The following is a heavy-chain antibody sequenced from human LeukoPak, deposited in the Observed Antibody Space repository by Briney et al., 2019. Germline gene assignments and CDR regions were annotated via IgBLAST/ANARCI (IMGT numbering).Heavy chain of an antibody. CDR2: IYPGDSDT. CDR3: ARHRAIEGYSGHDFFDY. V-gene: IGHV5-51*01. CDR1: GYSFTSYW. Sequence: PGESLKISCKGSGYSFTSYWIGWVRQMPGKGLEWMGIIYPGDSDTRYSPSFQGQVTISADKSISTAYLQWSSLKASDTAMYYCARHRAIEGYSGHDFFDYWGQGTLGTVSS. J-gene: IGHJ4*02. D-gene: IGHD5-12*01.